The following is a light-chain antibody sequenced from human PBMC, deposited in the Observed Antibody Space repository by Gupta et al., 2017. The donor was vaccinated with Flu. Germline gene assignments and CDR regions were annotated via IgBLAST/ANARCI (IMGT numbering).Light chain of an antibody. CDR2: EVS. CDR1: SSDVGGYNY. CDR3: SSYASSNNLV. J-gene: IGLJ2*01. V-gene: IGLV2-8*01. Sequence: GTSSDVGGYNYVSWYQQHPGKAPKLMIYEVSKRPSGVPDRFSGSKSGNTASLTISGRQEEDEADYYCSSYASSNNLVFGGGTKLTVL.